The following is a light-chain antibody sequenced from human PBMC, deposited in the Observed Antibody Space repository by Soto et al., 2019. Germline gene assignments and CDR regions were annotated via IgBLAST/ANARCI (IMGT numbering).Light chain of an antibody. Sequence: DIQLSITFCSLSPSVGARATISRRASQSISSYLNWYQQKPGKAPKLLIYAASSLQSGVPSRCSGSGSGTDFTLTISSLQPEEFATYYCQQSYRTPSITFGQGTRLEIK. J-gene: IGKJ5*01. CDR2: AAS. V-gene: IGKV1-39*01. CDR1: QSISSY. CDR3: QQSYRTPSIT.